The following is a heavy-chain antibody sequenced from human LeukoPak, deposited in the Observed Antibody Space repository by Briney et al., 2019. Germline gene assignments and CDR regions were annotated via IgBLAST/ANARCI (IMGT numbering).Heavy chain of an antibody. D-gene: IGHD3-3*01. Sequence: PGRSLRLSCAASGFTFSSYGMHWVRQAPGKGLEWVAVISYDGSNKYYAGSVRGRFTTSKDNSKNILYLQMNSLRAEDTAAYYCVKGYDFWVDYWGQGTLVTVSS. CDR1: GFTFSSYG. J-gene: IGHJ4*02. V-gene: IGHV3-30*18. CDR2: ISYDGSNK. CDR3: VKGYDFWVDY.